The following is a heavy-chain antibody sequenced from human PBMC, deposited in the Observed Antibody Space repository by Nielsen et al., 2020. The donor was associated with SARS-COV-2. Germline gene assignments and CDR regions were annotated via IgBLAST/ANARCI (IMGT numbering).Heavy chain of an antibody. Sequence: SETLSLTCTVSTGSMYSSSYYWAWIRQPPGKGLEWIGTIYYSGSTYYNPSLKSRVSISVDTPNKQVTLQLSSVTAADTAVYYCARVRDYQRGDWYFDLWGRGTLATVAS. V-gene: IGHV4-39*06. CDR2: IYYSGST. CDR1: TGSMYSSSYY. CDR3: ARVRDYQRGDWYFDL. J-gene: IGHJ2*01. D-gene: IGHD4-11*01.